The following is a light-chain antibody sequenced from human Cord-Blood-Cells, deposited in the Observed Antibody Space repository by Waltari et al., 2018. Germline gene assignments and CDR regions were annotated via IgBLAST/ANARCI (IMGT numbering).Light chain of an antibody. CDR2: GKN. CDR1: SLRSYY. CDR3: NARDSSGNHWV. J-gene: IGLJ3*02. V-gene: IGLV3-19*01. Sequence: SSELTQDPAVSVALGQTVRITCQGDSLRSYYASWYQQKPGQAPVLVIYGKNNRPSWIQDRFSGSSSGNTASLTITGAQAEDEADYYCNARDSSGNHWVFGGGTKLTV.